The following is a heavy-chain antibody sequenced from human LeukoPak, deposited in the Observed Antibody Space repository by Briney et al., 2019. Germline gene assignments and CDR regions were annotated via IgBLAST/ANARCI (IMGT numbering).Heavy chain of an antibody. Sequence: GGSLRLSCAASGFTFSSSWMHWVRQAPGKGLVWVSCITRDGSSTTYADSVKGRFTTSRDNAKNTLYLQMDGLRDDDTAVYYCARDPGYESWSPFWGGMDVWGNGTTVIVSS. V-gene: IGHV3-74*01. CDR3: ARDPGYESWSPFWGGMDV. CDR1: GFTFSSSW. CDR2: ITRDGSST. D-gene: IGHD3-16*01. J-gene: IGHJ6*04.